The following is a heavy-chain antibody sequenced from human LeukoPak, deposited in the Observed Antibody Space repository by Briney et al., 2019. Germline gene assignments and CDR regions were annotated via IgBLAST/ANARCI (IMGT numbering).Heavy chain of an antibody. CDR3: ARDGGYCSGSTCYSTY. V-gene: IGHV3-7*03. D-gene: IGHD2-15*01. CDR1: AFTFSSYW. J-gene: IGHJ4*02. Sequence: GGSLRLSCVASAFTFSSYWMTWVRQAPGKGLEWVASIKQDGSEKYYVDSVKGRFIISRDNAKNSLYLQMNSLRAEDTAVYYCARDGGYCSGSTCYSTYWGQGTLVTVSS. CDR2: IKQDGSEK.